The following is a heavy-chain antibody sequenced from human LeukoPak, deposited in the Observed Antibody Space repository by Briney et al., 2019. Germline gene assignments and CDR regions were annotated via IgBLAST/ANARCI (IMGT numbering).Heavy chain of an antibody. CDR2: ISYDGSNK. CDR3: ARDGIWGAFDI. CDR1: GFTFSSYA. J-gene: IGHJ3*02. Sequence: GRSLRLSCAASGFTFSSYAMHWVRQAPGKGLEWVAVISYDGSNKYYADSVKGRFTISRDNSKNTLYLQMNSLRAEDTAVYYCARDGIWGAFDIWGQGTMVTVSS. V-gene: IGHV3-30-3*01. D-gene: IGHD2-15*01.